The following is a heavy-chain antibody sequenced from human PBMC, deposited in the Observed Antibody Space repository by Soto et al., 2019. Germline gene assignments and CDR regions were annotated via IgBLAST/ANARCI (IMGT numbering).Heavy chain of an antibody. CDR2: IDPSDSFT. V-gene: IGHV5-10-1*03. J-gene: IGHJ3*02. D-gene: IGHD4-17*01. Sequence: VQLVQSGAEVKKPGESLRISCTSSGYIFTRYWINWVRQMPGKGLEWMGRIDPSDSFTSHSPSFQGHVAISADKSISTAYLQWSSLKASDTAMYYCARQRGTVTQAFDIWGQGTMVTVSS. CDR3: ARQRGTVTQAFDI. CDR1: GYIFTRYW.